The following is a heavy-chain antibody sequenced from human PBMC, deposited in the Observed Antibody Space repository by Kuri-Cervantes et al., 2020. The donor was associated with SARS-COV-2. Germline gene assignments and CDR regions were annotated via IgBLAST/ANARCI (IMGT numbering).Heavy chain of an antibody. CDR2: ISSSSSTI. J-gene: IGHJ3*02. D-gene: IGHD2-2*01. CDR1: GFTFSSYS. Sequence: LTCAASGFTFSSYSMNWVRQAPGKGLVWVSYISSSSSTIYYADSVKGRFTISRDNAKNSLNLQMDSLVAENTAVYYCARDGRYCTSINCRGDAFDIWGQGTMVTVSS. V-gene: IGHV3-48*04. CDR3: ARDGRYCTSINCRGDAFDI.